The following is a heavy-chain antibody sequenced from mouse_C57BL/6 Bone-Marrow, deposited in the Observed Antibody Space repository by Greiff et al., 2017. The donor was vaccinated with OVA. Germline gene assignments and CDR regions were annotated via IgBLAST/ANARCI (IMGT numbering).Heavy chain of an antibody. D-gene: IGHD1-1*01. CDR1: GYTFPSYW. Sequence: QVQLQQPGAELVKPGASVKMSCKASGYTFPSYWITWVKQRPGQGLEWIGDIYHGSGSTNYNEKFKSTATLTVATSSSTAYMQLTSLTSEDSAVYYCARPHYAGSSYHFAYWGQGTLVTVSA. CDR3: ARPHYAGSSYHFAY. V-gene: IGHV1-55*01. J-gene: IGHJ3*01. CDR2: IYHGSGST.